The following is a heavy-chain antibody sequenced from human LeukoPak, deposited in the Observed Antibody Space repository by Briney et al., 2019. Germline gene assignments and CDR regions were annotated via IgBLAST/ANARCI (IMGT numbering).Heavy chain of an antibody. CDR2: IYYSGST. Sequence: PSETLSLTCTVSGGSISSSSYYWGWIRQPPGKGLEWIGSIYYSGSTYYNPSLKSRVTISVDTSKNQFSLKLSSVTAADTAVYYCARSAALYCSSTSCYTYYYYMDVWGKGTTVTVSS. J-gene: IGHJ6*03. V-gene: IGHV4-39*01. D-gene: IGHD2-2*02. CDR1: GGSISSSSYY. CDR3: ARSAALYCSSTSCYTYYYYMDV.